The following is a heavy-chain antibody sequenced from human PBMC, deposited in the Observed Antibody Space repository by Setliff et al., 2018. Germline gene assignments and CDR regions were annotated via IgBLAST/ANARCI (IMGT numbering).Heavy chain of an antibody. J-gene: IGHJ6*02. CDR3: ARVAQYSSSSFYYYYYYGMDV. CDR2: IYYSGST. V-gene: IGHV4-39*07. Sequence: SETLSLTCTVSGGSISSSSYYWGWIRQPPGKGLEWIGSIYYSGSTYYNPSLKSRVTISVDTSKNQFSLKLSSVTAADTAVYYCARVAQYSSSSFYYYYYYGMDVWGQGTTVTISS. CDR1: GGSISSSSYY. D-gene: IGHD6-6*01.